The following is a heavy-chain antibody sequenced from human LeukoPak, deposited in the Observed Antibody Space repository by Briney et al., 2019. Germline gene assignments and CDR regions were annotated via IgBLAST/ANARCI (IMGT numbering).Heavy chain of an antibody. Sequence: PGGSLRLSCAASRFTFSSYLMHWVRQAPGKGLVWVSRIYSDGSSTSYADSVKGRVTISRDNAKNTLYLQMNSLRDEDTAVYYCAREAYDFWSGLYFDYWGQGTLVTVSS. CDR1: RFTFSSYL. D-gene: IGHD3-3*01. CDR3: AREAYDFWSGLYFDY. J-gene: IGHJ4*02. V-gene: IGHV3-74*01. CDR2: IYSDGSST.